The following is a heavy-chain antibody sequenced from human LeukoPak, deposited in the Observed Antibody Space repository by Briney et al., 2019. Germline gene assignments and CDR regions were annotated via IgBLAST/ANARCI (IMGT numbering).Heavy chain of an antibody. D-gene: IGHD5-18*01. V-gene: IGHV4-39*01. CDR3: ARLGYSYGHIDY. Sequence: PSETLSLTCTVSGGSIRSSSYYWGWIRQPPGKGLEWIGSMYYSGSTYYNPSLKSRVTISVDTSKNQFSLKLSSVTAADTAVYYCARLGYSYGHIDYWGQGTLVTVSS. J-gene: IGHJ4*02. CDR2: MYYSGST. CDR1: GGSIRSSSYY.